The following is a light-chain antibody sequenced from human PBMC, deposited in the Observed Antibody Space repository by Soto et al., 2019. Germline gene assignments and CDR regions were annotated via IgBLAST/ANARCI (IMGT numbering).Light chain of an antibody. V-gene: IGKV1-5*03. J-gene: IGKJ5*01. Sequence: DIQMTQSPSTLSASVGDRVTITCRASQSISSWWAWYQQKPGKAPKLLIYKASSSESGVPSRFSGSGSGTEFTLTISSLQPDDFATYYCQQYHSYPITFGQGTRLEIK. CDR1: QSISSW. CDR3: QQYHSYPIT. CDR2: KAS.